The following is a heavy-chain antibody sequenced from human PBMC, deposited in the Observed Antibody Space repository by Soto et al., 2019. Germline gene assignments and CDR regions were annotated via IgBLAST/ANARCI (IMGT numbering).Heavy chain of an antibody. CDR3: ARDTYDTTGHPLGY. Sequence: SFMSTRCTFSRYGISEVRPPRGQGLEWMGWISTYHGNTNYAQKFQGNVTMTTDTSKSTDYMDLRSQTSDDTAIYYCARDTYDTTGHPLGYWGQGTLVTVSS. D-gene: IGHD3-22*01. CDR1: RCTFSRYG. V-gene: IGHV1-18*04. CDR2: ISTYHGNT. J-gene: IGHJ4*02.